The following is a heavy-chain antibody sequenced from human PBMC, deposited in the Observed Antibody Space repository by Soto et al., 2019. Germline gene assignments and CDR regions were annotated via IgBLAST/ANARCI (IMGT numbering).Heavy chain of an antibody. Sequence: EVQLVESGGGLVQPGRSLRLSCAASGFTFDDYGMHWVRHAPGKGLECGSGISLNSGSIGYADSVKGRFTISRDNAKNSLYMQMNSLRAEETALYYCAKAWGYYGSGSYYAFDIWGQGTMVTVSS. CDR2: ISLNSGSI. J-gene: IGHJ3*02. CDR3: AKAWGYYGSGSYYAFDI. D-gene: IGHD3-10*01. V-gene: IGHV3-9*01. CDR1: GFTFDDYG.